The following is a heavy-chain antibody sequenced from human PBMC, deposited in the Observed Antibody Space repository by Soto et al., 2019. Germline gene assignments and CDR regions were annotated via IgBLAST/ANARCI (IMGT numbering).Heavy chain of an antibody. CDR2: IIPIFGTT. D-gene: IGHD1-26*01. CDR1: GGTFSTYA. CDR3: SRGVGAYYFDY. V-gene: IGHV1-69*01. J-gene: IGHJ4*01. Sequence: QVQLVQSGAEVKKPGSSVKVSCKASGGTFSTYAITWVRQAPGQGLEWLGGIIPIFGTTDYARKFQGRVTITAAESTNTGLIELSSLTYEDTAVYYCSRGVGAYYFDYWGHGHRVNVSS.